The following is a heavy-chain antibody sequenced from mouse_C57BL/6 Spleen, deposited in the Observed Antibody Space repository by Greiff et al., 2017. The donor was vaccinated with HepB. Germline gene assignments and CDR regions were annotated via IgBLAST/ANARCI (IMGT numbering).Heavy chain of an antibody. V-gene: IGHV5-9-1*02. D-gene: IGHD1-1*01. CDR2: ISSGGDYI. CDR1: GFTFSSYA. Sequence: EVMLVESGEGLVKPGGSLKLSCAASGFTFSSYAMSWVRQTPEKRLEWVAYISSGGDYIYYADTVKGRFTISRDNARNTLYLQMGSLKSEDTAMYYCTIDYYDGSSYAMDYWGQGTSVTVSS. J-gene: IGHJ4*01. CDR3: TIDYYDGSSYAMDY.